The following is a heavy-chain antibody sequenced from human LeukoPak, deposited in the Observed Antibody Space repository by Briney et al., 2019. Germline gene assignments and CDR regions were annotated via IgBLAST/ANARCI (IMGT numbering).Heavy chain of an antibody. CDR3: AKGELEYCSGSGCYAFDY. CDR2: ISGGGGST. D-gene: IGHD2-2*01. CDR1: GFTFSNYA. J-gene: IGHJ4*02. V-gene: IGHV3-23*01. Sequence: YPGGSLRLSCAASGFTFSNYAMGWVRQAPGKGLEWASVISGGGGSTFYADYVKGRFTISRDNSKNTLYLQVNSLRAEDTAVYYCAKGELEYCSGSGCYAFDYWGQGTLVTVSS.